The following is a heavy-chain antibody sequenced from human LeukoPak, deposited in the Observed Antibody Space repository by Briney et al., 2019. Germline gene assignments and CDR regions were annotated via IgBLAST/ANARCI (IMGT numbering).Heavy chain of an antibody. D-gene: IGHD3-9*01. CDR1: GFTFDDYA. V-gene: IGHV3-43*02. CDR2: ISGDGGST. Sequence: GGSLRLSCAASGFTFDDYAMHWVRQAPGKGLEWVSLISGDGGSTYYADSVKGRFTISRDSSKNSLYLQMNSLRTEDTALYYCATQGGRYFDWLFNWFDPWGQGTLVTVSS. J-gene: IGHJ5*02. CDR3: ATQGGRYFDWLFNWFDP.